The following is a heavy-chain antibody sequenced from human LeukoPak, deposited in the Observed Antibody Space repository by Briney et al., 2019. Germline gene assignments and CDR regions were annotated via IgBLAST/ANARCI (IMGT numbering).Heavy chain of an antibody. V-gene: IGHV3-48*04. J-gene: IGHJ6*04. CDR1: GFTSSSYS. D-gene: IGHD3-10*02. Sequence: GVSLRLSCAASGFTSSSYSMNWVRQAPGKGLEWVSYISSSSSTIYYADSVKGRFTISRDNAKNSLYLQMNSLRAEDTAVYYCAELGITMIGGVWGKGTTVTISS. CDR3: AELGITMIGGV. CDR2: ISSSSSTI.